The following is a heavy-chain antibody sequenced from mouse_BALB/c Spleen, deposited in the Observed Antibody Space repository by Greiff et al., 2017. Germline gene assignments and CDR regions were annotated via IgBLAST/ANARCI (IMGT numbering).Heavy chain of an antibody. J-gene: IGHJ4*01. CDR1: GYSFTGYY. D-gene: IGHD2-1*01. CDR2: INPYNGAT. Sequence: EVQLQQSGPELVKPGASVKISCKASGYSFTGYYMHWVKQSHVKSLEWIGRINPYNGATSYNQNFKNKASLTVDKSSSTAYMELHSLTSEDSAVYYCARNYGNLDNYAMDYWGQGTAVTVSS. CDR3: ARNYGNLDNYAMDY. V-gene: IGHV1-31*01.